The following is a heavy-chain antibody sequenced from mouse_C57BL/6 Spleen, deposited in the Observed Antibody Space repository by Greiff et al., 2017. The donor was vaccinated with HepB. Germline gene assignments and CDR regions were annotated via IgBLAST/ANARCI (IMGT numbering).Heavy chain of an antibody. CDR2: TFYSGIT. CDR3: ARGIYYGNYEGYFDV. Sequence: VQLQQSGPSLVRPSQTLSLTCTVTGFSINSDCYWIWIRQFPGNKLEYIGYTFYSGITYYNPSLESRTYITRDTSKNQFSLKLSSVTTEDTATYYCARGIYYGNYEGYFDVWGTRTTVTVSS. CDR1: GFSINSDCY. J-gene: IGHJ1*03. V-gene: IGHV3-3*01. D-gene: IGHD2-1*01.